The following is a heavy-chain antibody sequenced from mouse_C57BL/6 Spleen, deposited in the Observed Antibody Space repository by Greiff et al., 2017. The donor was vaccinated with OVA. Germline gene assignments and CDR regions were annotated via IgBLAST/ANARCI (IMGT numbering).Heavy chain of an antibody. Sequence: EVKVVESGGGLVKPGGSLKLSCAASGFTFSDYGMHWVRQAPEKGLEWVAYISSGSSTIYYADTVKGRFTISRDNANNTLFLQMTSLRSEDTAMYYCARCGYYVDWYFDVWGTGTTVTVSS. D-gene: IGHD2-3*01. CDR3: ARCGYYVDWYFDV. V-gene: IGHV5-17*01. CDR1: GFTFSDYG. J-gene: IGHJ1*03. CDR2: ISSGSSTI.